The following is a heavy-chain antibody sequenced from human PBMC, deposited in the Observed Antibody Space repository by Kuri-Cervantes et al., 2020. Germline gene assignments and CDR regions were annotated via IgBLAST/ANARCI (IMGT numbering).Heavy chain of an antibody. J-gene: IGHJ3*02. CDR1: GFTFSSYW. CDR3: AKVRRQQLPSPPDAFDI. V-gene: IGHV3-74*01. D-gene: IGHD6-13*01. CDR2: INSDGRST. Sequence: GESLKISCAASGFTFSSYWMHWVRQAPGKGLVWVSRINSDGRSTSYADSVKGRFTISRDNAKNTVYLHMESLRAEDTALYYCAKVRRQQLPSPPDAFDIWGQGTMVTVSS.